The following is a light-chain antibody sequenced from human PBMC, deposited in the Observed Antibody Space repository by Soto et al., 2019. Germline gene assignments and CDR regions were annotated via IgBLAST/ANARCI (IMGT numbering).Light chain of an antibody. Sequence: DIQMTQYPSTLSASVGERVTISCRASQSVNHWLAWYQRKPGKAPKLLIYAASSLQSGVPSRFSGSGSGTDFTLTISCLQSEDFATYYCQQYYSFPLTFGQGTKVDIK. V-gene: IGKV1-5*01. CDR1: QSVNHW. CDR2: AAS. CDR3: QQYYSFPLT. J-gene: IGKJ1*01.